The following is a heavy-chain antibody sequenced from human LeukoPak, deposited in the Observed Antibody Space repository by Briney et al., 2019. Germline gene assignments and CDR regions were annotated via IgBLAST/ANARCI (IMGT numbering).Heavy chain of an antibody. CDR3: ARRSYYGSGSYYSA. V-gene: IGHV3-30-3*01. J-gene: IGHJ4*02. Sequence: GGSLRLSCAASGFTFSSYAMHWVRQAPGKGLEWVAVISYDGSNKYYADSVKGRFTISRDNSKNTLYLQMNSLRAEDTAVYYCARRSYYGSGSYYSAWGQGTLVTVSS. D-gene: IGHD3-10*01. CDR2: ISYDGSNK. CDR1: GFTFSSYA.